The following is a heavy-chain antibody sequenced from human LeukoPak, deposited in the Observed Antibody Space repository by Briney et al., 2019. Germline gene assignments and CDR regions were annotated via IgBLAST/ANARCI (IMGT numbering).Heavy chain of an antibody. Sequence: PGGSLRLSCAASGFTFSSYSMNWVRQAPGKGLEWVSSISSSSSYIYYADSVKGRFTISRDNVKNSLYLQMNSPRAEDTAVYYCARDPIVGASSFDYWGQGTLVTVSS. CDR3: ARDPIVGASSFDY. V-gene: IGHV3-21*01. CDR1: GFTFSSYS. CDR2: ISSSSSYI. J-gene: IGHJ4*02. D-gene: IGHD1-26*01.